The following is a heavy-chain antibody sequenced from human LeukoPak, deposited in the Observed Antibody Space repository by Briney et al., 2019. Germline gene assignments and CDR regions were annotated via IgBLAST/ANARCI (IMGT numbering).Heavy chain of an antibody. D-gene: IGHD7-27*01. Sequence: GGSLRLSCVASGFSFSYHGMNWVRLAPGKGLEWVSGVSPPGGGTYYADSVKGRSTISRDDSRNTLSLQMNSLRAEDTAVYYCARDLAWGAFDYWGQGILVAVSS. CDR1: GFSFSYHG. CDR3: ARDLAWGAFDY. V-gene: IGHV3-23*01. J-gene: IGHJ4*02. CDR2: VSPPGGGT.